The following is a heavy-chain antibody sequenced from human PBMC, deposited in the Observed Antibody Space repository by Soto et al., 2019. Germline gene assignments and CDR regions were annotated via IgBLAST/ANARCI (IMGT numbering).Heavy chain of an antibody. D-gene: IGHD1-1*01. CDR2: INHSGST. CDR1: GGSFSGYY. Sequence: SETLSLTCAVYGGSFSGYYWSWIRQPPGKGLEWIGEINHSGSTNYNPSLKSRVTISVDTSKNQFSLKLSSVTAADTAVYYCARRGLGNWNLRDSRWFDPWGQGTLVTVSS. J-gene: IGHJ5*02. V-gene: IGHV4-34*01. CDR3: ARRGLGNWNLRDSRWFDP.